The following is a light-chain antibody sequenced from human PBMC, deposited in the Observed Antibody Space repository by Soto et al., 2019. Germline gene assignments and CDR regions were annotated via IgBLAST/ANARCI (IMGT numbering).Light chain of an antibody. CDR3: SSYTGITTLV. J-gene: IGLJ3*02. CDR1: SSDVGTYNC. V-gene: IGLV2-14*01. CDR2: EVN. Sequence: QSALTQPASVSGSPGQSITISCTGTSSDVGTYNCVSWYQQHPGKAPKLIIYEVNNRPSGVSHRLSGSKSGNTASLTISGLQTEDEADYFCSSYTGITTLVFGGGTKLTVL.